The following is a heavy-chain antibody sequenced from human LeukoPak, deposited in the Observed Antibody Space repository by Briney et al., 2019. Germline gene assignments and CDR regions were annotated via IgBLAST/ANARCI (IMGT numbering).Heavy chain of an antibody. CDR2: MYHTGST. Sequence: SETLSLTCSVSGYSMSSGYYWGWIRQPPERGLEWIGSMYHTGSTYYNPSLKSRVNISVDTSKNQFSLKLSSVTAADTAVYYCARAEYGSGSYPIDYWGQGTLVTVSS. V-gene: IGHV4-38-2*02. D-gene: IGHD3-10*01. CDR1: GYSMSSGYY. J-gene: IGHJ4*02. CDR3: ARAEYGSGSYPIDY.